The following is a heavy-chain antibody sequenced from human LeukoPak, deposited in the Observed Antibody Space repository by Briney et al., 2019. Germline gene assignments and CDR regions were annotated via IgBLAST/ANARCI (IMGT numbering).Heavy chain of an antibody. CDR1: GGTVSSYA. J-gene: IGHJ6*02. Sequence: RASVKVSCKASGGTVSSYAISWVRQAPGQGLEWMGRIIPILGIANYAQKFQGRVTITADKSTSTAYMELSSLRSEDTAVYYCAREESLDYYYYYGMDVWGQGTTVTVSS. D-gene: IGHD3-3*02. CDR2: IIPILGIA. V-gene: IGHV1-69*04. CDR3: AREESLDYYYYYGMDV.